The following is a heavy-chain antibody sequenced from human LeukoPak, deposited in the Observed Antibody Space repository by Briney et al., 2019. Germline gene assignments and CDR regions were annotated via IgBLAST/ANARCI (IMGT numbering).Heavy chain of an antibody. D-gene: IGHD3-22*01. Sequence: GGSLRLSCAASGFTFSDHGMHWVRQAPGKGLEWVADISYDGSNKYYADSVKGRFTISRDNSNHTLYLQINSLRAEDTAVYYCAEDSSGYYYWGQGTLVTVSS. CDR3: AEDSSGYYY. V-gene: IGHV3-30*18. CDR2: ISYDGSNK. CDR1: GFTFSDHG. J-gene: IGHJ4*02.